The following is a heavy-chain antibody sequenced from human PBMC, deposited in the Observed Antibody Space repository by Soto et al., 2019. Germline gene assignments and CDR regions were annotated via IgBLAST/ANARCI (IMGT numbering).Heavy chain of an antibody. CDR3: ARGASNSTGGYTGFDP. CDR2: IIPKFGTT. J-gene: IGHJ5*02. CDR1: GGTFSTYP. Sequence: QVQLVQSGAEVKKPGSSVKVSCKVSGGTFSTYPINWVRQAPGQGLEFMGGIIPKFGTTNYAQKFRGTVTITADESTSTAYMELNNLRSEDTAVYYCARGASNSTGGYTGFDPWGQVTLFTVSS. V-gene: IGHV1-69*01. D-gene: IGHD6-19*01.